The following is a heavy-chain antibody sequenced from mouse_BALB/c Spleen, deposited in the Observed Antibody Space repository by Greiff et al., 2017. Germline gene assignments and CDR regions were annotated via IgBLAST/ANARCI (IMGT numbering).Heavy chain of an antibody. CDR1: GFTFNTYA. Sequence: EVQRVESGGGLVQPKGSLKLSCAASGFTFNTYAMHWVCQAPGKGLEWVARIRSKSNNYATYYADSVKDRFTISRDDSQSMLYLQMNNLKTEDTAMYYCVRDRDGYYGYYAMDYWGQGTSVTVSS. CDR2: IRSKSNNYAT. CDR3: VRDRDGYYGYYAMDY. V-gene: IGHV10-3*03. D-gene: IGHD2-3*01. J-gene: IGHJ4*01.